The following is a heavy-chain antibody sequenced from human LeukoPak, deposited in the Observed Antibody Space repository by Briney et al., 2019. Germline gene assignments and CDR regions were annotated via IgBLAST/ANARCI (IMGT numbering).Heavy chain of an antibody. Sequence: ASVKVSCKASGYTFTSYYIYWMRQAHGHGLDWMGIINPSGGRTNYAHKFQGRVAMTRDMSTSTVYMELSSLRSEDTAVYYCARGAHVRMYDSNHNCFDPWGQGTLVTVSS. CDR1: GYTFTSYY. D-gene: IGHD3-22*01. CDR3: ARGAHVRMYDSNHNCFDP. V-gene: IGHV1-46*01. CDR2: INPSGGRT. J-gene: IGHJ5*02.